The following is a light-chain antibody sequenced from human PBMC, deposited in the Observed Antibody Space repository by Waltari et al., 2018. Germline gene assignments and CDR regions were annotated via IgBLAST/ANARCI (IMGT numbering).Light chain of an antibody. Sequence: SCRAMQRFNWYLAWYQQRPGQAPRLLICDTSNRATGIPARFSGSGSETDFTLTISSLEPDDSAVYYCQQRRNWPLTFGGGTKVEIK. CDR3: QQRRNWPLT. CDR2: DTS. J-gene: IGKJ4*01. V-gene: IGKV3-11*01. CDR1: QRFNWY.